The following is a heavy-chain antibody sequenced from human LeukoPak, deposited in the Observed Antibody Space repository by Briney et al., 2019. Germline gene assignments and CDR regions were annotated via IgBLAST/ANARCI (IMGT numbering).Heavy chain of an antibody. V-gene: IGHV5-51*01. Sequence: GESLKISCKGSGYRFTSYWIGWGRPMPGKGLGWMGIIYHGDSDTRYSPSFQGQVTISADKSINTAYLQWSSLKASDTAMYYCARWENYDYVWGSYRLADWGQGTLVTVSS. CDR2: IYHGDSDT. J-gene: IGHJ4*02. CDR3: ARWENYDYVWGSYRLAD. CDR1: GYRFTSYW. D-gene: IGHD3-16*02.